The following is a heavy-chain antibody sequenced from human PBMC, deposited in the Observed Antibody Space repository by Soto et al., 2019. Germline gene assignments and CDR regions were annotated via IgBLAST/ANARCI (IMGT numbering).Heavy chain of an antibody. J-gene: IGHJ4*02. CDR1: GYTFTGFY. V-gene: IGHV1-2*02. D-gene: IGHD6-19*01. CDR3: ARDLAGDDYFDY. CDR2: INPNSGGT. Sequence: ASVKVSCKASGYTFTGFYMHWVRQAPGQGLEWMGWINPNSGGTSYAQKFQGRVTMTRDTSISTVSMELNRLRSDDTAVYYCARDLAGDDYFDYWGQGTLVTVPS.